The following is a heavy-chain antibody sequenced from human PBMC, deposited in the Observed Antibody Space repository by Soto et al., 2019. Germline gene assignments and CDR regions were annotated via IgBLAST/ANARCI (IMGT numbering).Heavy chain of an antibody. CDR1: GDSVSTSSNY. D-gene: IGHD2-2*01. J-gene: IGHJ6*03. Sequence: SETLSLTCTVSGDSVSTSSNYWDWIRQPPGKGLEWIASIYYSGSTYYKPSLKSRVTISMDTTRNQFSLHLSSVTAADTAIYYCARRSILSSFYYYMDLWGKGTTVTVSS. V-gene: IGHV4-39*01. CDR3: ARRSILSSFYYYMDL. CDR2: IYYSGST.